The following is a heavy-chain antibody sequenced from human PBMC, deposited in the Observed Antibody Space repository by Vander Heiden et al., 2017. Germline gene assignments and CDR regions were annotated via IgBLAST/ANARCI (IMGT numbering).Heavy chain of an antibody. CDR3: ARVGGSVAGAFDI. V-gene: IGHV3-33*01. D-gene: IGHD6-19*01. CDR2: IWYDGSNK. Sequence: GFTFSSYGMHWVRQAPGKGLEWVAVIWYDGSNKYYADSVKGRFTISRDNSKNTLYLQMNSLRAEDTAVYYCARVGGSVAGAFDIWGQGTMVTVSS. J-gene: IGHJ3*02. CDR1: GFTFSSYG.